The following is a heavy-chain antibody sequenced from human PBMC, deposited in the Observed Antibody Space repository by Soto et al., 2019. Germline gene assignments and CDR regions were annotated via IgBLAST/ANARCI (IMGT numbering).Heavy chain of an antibody. V-gene: IGHV1-18*01. CDR2: ITTDTGKT. J-gene: IGHJ4*02. Sequence: QVQLVQSGPEVKKPGASVKVSCKTSGYTFTSYGISWVRQAPGQGLEWMGWITTDTGKTTYAKKFQGRVTKTTDTSTSTGYMELRSLRSDDTAVYYCATRSPAFDYWGQGTLVTVSS. CDR1: GYTFTSYG. CDR3: ATRSPAFDY.